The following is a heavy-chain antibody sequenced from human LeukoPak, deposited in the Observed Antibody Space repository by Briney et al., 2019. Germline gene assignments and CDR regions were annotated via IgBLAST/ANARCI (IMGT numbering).Heavy chain of an antibody. D-gene: IGHD2-15*01. CDR3: AKDIGYCSGGSCYPAGMDV. CDR1: GFTFSSYG. CDR2: ISYDGSNK. Sequence: GGSLRLSCAASGFTFSSYGMHWVRQAPGKGLEWVAVISYDGSNKYYADSVKGRFTISRDNSKNTLYLQMNSLRAEDTAVYYCAKDIGYCSGGSCYPAGMDVWGKGTTVTVSP. V-gene: IGHV3-30*18. J-gene: IGHJ6*04.